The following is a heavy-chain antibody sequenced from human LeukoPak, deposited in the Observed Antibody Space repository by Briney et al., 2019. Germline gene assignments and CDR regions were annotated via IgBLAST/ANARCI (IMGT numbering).Heavy chain of an antibody. J-gene: IGHJ5*01. D-gene: IGHD1-26*01. CDR3: ARASGSYWWFDS. CDR1: GYTFTGYY. V-gene: IGHV1-2*02. Sequence: ASVKVSCKASGYTFTGYYLHWVRQAPGQGLEWMECVNPNSGDTNYAQKFQGSVTMTRDTSISTVYMELSRLRSDETAVYYCARASGSYWWFDSWGQGTLVTVSS. CDR2: VNPNSGDT.